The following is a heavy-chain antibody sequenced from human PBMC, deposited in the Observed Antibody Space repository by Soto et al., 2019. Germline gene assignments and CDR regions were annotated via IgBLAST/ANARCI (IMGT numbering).Heavy chain of an antibody. CDR3: ARLNSGLYQSFDS. J-gene: IGHJ4*02. Sequence: SETLSLTCTVSGGSISSGGYYWSWIRQHPGKGLEWIGYIYYSGSTYYNPSLKSRVTISVDTSKNQFFLNLTSVTAADTALYFCARLNSGLYQSFDSWGQGALVTVS. D-gene: IGHD2-8*01. CDR1: GGSISSGGYY. V-gene: IGHV4-31*03. CDR2: IYYSGST.